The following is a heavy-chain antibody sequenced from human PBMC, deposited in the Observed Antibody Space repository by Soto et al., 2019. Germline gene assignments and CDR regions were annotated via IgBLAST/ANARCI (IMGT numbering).Heavy chain of an antibody. CDR1: GGSFKSYY. Sequence: QVQLLESGPGLVKPSETLSLTCSVSGGSFKSYYWSWVRQPPGKGLEWIGYIHTSGSTNYNPSLKRPVTISFDEANSHLSPRPTSVTSAENAVYFLAGQGGGHYFVEARAYYLDVWGKGTPVTVPS. D-gene: IGHD2-15*01. V-gene: IGHV4-59*01. CDR3: AGQGGGHYFVEARAYYLDV. CDR2: IHTSGST. J-gene: IGHJ6*03.